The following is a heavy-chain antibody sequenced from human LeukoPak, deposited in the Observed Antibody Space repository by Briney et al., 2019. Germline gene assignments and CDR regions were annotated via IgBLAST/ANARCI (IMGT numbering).Heavy chain of an antibody. Sequence: SVKVSCKASGGTFSSYAISWVRQAPGQGLEWVGGIIPIFGTANYAQKFQGRVTITADESTSIAYMELSSLRSEDTAVYYCARVAVVPAAPFDYWGQGTLVTVSS. CDR2: IIPIFGTA. V-gene: IGHV1-69*13. CDR1: GGTFSSYA. D-gene: IGHD2-2*01. J-gene: IGHJ4*02. CDR3: ARVAVVPAAPFDY.